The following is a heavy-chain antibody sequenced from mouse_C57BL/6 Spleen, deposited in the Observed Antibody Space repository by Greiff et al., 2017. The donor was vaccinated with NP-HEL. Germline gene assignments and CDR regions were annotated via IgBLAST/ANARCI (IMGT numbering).Heavy chain of an antibody. J-gene: IGHJ1*03. CDR3: ARSYYYGSSYHFDV. CDR2: FHPSPDDT. CDR1: GYTFTHSH. D-gene: IGHD1-1*01. V-gene: IGHV1-47*01. Sequence: QVQLQQSGAELVTPGASVKMSCKASGYTFTHSHISLPPPTPFNTLYFILNFHPSPDDTKYNEKFKGKATLTVEKSSSTVYLELSRLTSDDSAVYYCARSYYYGSSYHFDVWGTGTTVTVSS.